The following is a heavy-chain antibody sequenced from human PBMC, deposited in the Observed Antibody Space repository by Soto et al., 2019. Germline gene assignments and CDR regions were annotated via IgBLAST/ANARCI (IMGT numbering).Heavy chain of an antibody. CDR3: AKDLSYGYFDY. CDR1: GFTFSSYP. J-gene: IGHJ4*02. Sequence: GWSLRLSCAASGFTFSSYPMHWVRQAPGKGLEWVAVIAWDGSYKYYANSVKGRFSISRDDPKKTLYLQMDSLRPDDTAVYYCAKDLSYGYFDYWGQGTLVTASS. V-gene: IGHV3-30*18. D-gene: IGHD1-26*01. CDR2: IAWDGSYK.